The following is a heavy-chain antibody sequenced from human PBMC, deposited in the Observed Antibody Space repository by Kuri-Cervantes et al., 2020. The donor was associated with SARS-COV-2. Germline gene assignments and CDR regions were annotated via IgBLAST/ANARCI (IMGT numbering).Heavy chain of an antibody. D-gene: IGHD5-12*01. CDR1: GFTFSSYA. Sequence: GGPLRPPCPASGFTFSSYAMHWVRQAPGKGLEWVAVISYDGSNKYYADSVKGRFTISRDNSKNTLYLQMNSLRAEDTAVYYCVLWTGSYSGNRRFDNWGQGTLVTVSS. CDR2: ISYDGSNK. J-gene: IGHJ4*02. CDR3: VLWTGSYSGNRRFDN. V-gene: IGHV3-30*04.